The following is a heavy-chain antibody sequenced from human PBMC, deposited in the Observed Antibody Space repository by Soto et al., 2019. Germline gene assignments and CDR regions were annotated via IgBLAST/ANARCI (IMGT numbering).Heavy chain of an antibody. Sequence: EVQLVESGGGLVQPGGSLRLSCAASGFTFSSYWMSWDRQAPGKGLEWVANIKQDGSEKYYVDSVKGRFTISRDNAKNSLYLQMNSLRAEDTAVYYCARDPTYDDYGDYDYYYYYGMDVWGQGTTVTDSS. D-gene: IGHD4-17*01. J-gene: IGHJ6*02. V-gene: IGHV3-7*05. CDR2: IKQDGSEK. CDR3: ARDPTYDDYGDYDYYYYYGMDV. CDR1: GFTFSSYW.